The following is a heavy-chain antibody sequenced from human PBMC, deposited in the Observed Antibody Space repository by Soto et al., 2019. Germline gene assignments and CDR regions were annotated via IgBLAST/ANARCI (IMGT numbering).Heavy chain of an antibody. CDR2: INPNSGGT. CDR3: ARRLCGGSCYRWFDP. CDR1: GYTFTGYY. D-gene: IGHD2-15*01. V-gene: IGHV1-2*02. Sequence: ASVKVSCKASGYTFTGYYMHWVRQAPGQGLEWMGWINPNSGGTNYAQKFQGRVTMTRDTSISTAYMELSRLRSDDTAVYYCARRLCGGSCYRWFDPWGQGTLVTVSS. J-gene: IGHJ5*02.